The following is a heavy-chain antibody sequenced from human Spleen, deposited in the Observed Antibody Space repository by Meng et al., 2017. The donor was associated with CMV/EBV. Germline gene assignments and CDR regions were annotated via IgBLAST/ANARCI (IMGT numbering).Heavy chain of an antibody. D-gene: IGHD5-18*01. Sequence: SVSTGSYYWTWSRQPPKKGLEWIGYIYYSGSTNYNPSLKSRVTISVDASKNQFSLNLISVTAADTAVYFCARDRGYTYGDYYGMDVWGQGTTVTVSS. V-gene: IGHV4-61*01. CDR3: ARDRGYTYGDYYGMDV. CDR2: IYYSGST. J-gene: IGHJ6*02. CDR1: SVSTGSYY.